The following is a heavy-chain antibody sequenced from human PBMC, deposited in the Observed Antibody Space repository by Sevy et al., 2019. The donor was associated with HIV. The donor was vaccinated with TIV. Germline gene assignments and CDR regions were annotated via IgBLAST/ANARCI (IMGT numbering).Heavy chain of an antibody. CDR3: AGERTYYYDSSGSDYGYYGMDV. V-gene: IGHV3-30*04. J-gene: IGHJ6*02. CDR1: GFTFSTYA. Sequence: GGSLRLSCAASGFTFSTYALHWVRQAPGKGLEWVAVISYDGSIKYSADPVKGRFTIARANSKNTLYLQMNSLRPEDTAVYYCAGERTYYYDSSGSDYGYYGMDVWGQGATVTVSS. CDR2: ISYDGSIK. D-gene: IGHD3-22*01.